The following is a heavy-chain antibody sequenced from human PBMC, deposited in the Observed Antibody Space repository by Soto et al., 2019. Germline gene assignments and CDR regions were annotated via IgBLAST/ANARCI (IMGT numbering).Heavy chain of an antibody. Sequence: SETLSLTCTVSGVSVSSGSFYWAWIRQPPGKGLEWIGFGSYSGTTNYKPSLKSRVTISVDTSRSQISLKVSSLTAADTAVYYCARGATVTQYDYWGQGTLVTVSS. D-gene: IGHD4-17*01. CDR2: GSYSGTT. J-gene: IGHJ4*02. CDR1: GVSVSSGSFY. V-gene: IGHV4-61*01. CDR3: ARGATVTQYDY.